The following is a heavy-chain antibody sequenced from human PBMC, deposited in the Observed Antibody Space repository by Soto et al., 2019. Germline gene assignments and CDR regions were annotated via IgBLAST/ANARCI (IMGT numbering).Heavy chain of an antibody. CDR3: ARDPSIVLVPAASYYYYYYGMDV. CDR1: GLTVSINY. J-gene: IGHJ6*02. V-gene: IGHV3-53*01. D-gene: IGHD2-2*01. CDR2: TFIGGDT. Sequence: LRLSCAASGLTVSINYMTWVRQAPGKGLEWVSVTFIGGDTYYADSVKGRFTISRDNSKNTLYLQMKTLRAEDTAVYYCARDPSIVLVPAASYYYYYYGMDVWGQGTTVTVSS.